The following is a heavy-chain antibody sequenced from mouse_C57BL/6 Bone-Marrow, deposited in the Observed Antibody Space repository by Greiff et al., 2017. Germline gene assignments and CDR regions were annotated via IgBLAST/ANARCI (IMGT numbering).Heavy chain of an antibody. Sequence: QVQLQQSGAELAKPGASVKLSCKASGYTFTSYGICWVKQRTGQGLEWIGEIYPRSGSTYYNEKFKGQATLTADKSSSTAYMELRSLKSEDSAVYFCARSSCSSFYFDYWGQGTTLTVSS. CDR3: ARSSCSSFYFDY. J-gene: IGHJ2*01. CDR2: IYPRSGST. CDR1: GYTFTSYG. D-gene: IGHD1-1*01. V-gene: IGHV1-81*01.